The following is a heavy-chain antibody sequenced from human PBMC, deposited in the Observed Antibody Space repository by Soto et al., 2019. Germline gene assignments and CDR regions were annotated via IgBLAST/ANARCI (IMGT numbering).Heavy chain of an antibody. CDR2: INGDGSAK. CDR1: GVSFTNYW. D-gene: IGHD3-10*01. V-gene: IGHV3-7*01. CDR3: ATSRDCRGED. J-gene: IGHJ4*02. Sequence: EVQLMESGGALVQPGGSLRLSCVASGVSFTNYWMAWVRQAPGEGLEWVANINGDGSAKFYVDSVKGRFTISRDNAKSSLYLQMNSLRAEGTAVYYCATSRDCRGEDWGQGTLVTVSS.